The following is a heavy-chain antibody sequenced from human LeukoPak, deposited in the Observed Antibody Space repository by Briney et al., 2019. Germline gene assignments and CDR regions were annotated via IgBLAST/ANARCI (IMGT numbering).Heavy chain of an antibody. V-gene: IGHV3-21*01. CDR1: GFTFSHYT. J-gene: IGHJ4*02. Sequence: PGGSLRLSCAASGFTFSHYTMKWVRQAPGKGLEWVSSISSSSSYTFYADSLKGRFTISRDNAKNSLYLQMNSLRAEDTAVYYCARKNGLDYWGQGTLVTVSS. CDR2: ISSSSSYT. CDR3: ARKNGLDY.